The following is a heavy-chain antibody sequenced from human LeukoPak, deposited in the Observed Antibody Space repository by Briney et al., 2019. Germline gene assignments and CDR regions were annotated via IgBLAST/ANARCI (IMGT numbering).Heavy chain of an antibody. CDR2: IYYSGST. V-gene: IGHV4-31*03. CDR3: ARDYPTYYDFWGGYYGMDV. Sequence: SQTLSLTCTVSGGSISSGGYYWSWLRQHPGKGLEWIGYIYYSGSTYYNPSLKSRVTISVDTSKNQFSLKLSSVTAADTAVYYCARDYPTYYDFWGGYYGMDVWGQGTTVAVSS. CDR1: GGSISSGGYY. J-gene: IGHJ6*02. D-gene: IGHD3-3*01.